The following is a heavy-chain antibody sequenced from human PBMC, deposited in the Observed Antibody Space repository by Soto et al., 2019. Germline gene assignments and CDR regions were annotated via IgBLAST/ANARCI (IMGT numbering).Heavy chain of an antibody. CDR1: GFTFRTYT. D-gene: IGHD2-15*01. V-gene: IGHV3-21*01. J-gene: IGHJ6*02. CDR3: ARDRGYDAHDYYYNAMDV. CDR2: IPGFGPYT. Sequence: GGSLRLSCVASGFTFRTYTMNWVRQAPGKGLEWVSGIPGFGPYTFYSESVKGRFTISRDNAKNSLYLQMNSLRAEDTAVYYCARDRGYDAHDYYYNAMDVWGQGTTVTVSS.